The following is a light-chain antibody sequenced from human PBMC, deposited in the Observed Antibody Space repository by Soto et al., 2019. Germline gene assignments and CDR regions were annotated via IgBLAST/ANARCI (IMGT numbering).Light chain of an antibody. V-gene: IGKV1-39*01. J-gene: IGKJ2*01. CDR1: QGVSAY. CDR3: LQSYSTPHT. Sequence: DIQMTQSPSSLSASVGDRVTITCRASQGVSAYLLWYQQRQGRAPKLLIYAASNLLSGVPSKFSYRRSETNFTLTTSTLQPEGFATYYCLQSYSTPHTFGHGTKLE. CDR2: AAS.